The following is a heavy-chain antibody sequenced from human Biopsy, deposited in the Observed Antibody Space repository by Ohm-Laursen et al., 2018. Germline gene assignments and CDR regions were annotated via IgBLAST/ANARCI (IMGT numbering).Heavy chain of an antibody. Sequence: SQTLSLTCSVSGCPIGASGDYRSWPRQPPGTGLDRIGSISDTGTTTYNPSLRGRVAMSADPSENQFSLQLTSVTAADTAMFFCARLFRLDDYWNDDPPDGFDVWGQGTMVTVSS. J-gene: IGHJ3*01. CDR1: GCPIGASGDY. CDR2: ISDTGTT. V-gene: IGHV4-61*08. D-gene: IGHD3-3*01. CDR3: ARLFRLDDYWNDDPPDGFDV.